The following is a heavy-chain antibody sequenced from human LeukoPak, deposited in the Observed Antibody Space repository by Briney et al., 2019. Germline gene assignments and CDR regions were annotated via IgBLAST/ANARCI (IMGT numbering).Heavy chain of an antibody. CDR3: ARRVHYYDTSGYSYYFDY. J-gene: IGHJ4*02. Sequence: SGTLSLTCAVSGGSISSSNWWSWVRQPPGKGLEWIGEIYHSGSTNYNPSLKSRVTISVDKSKNQFSLKLNSVTAADTAVYYCARRVHYYDTSGYSYYFDYWGQGTLVTVSS. CDR2: IYHSGST. V-gene: IGHV4-4*02. CDR1: GGSISSSNW. D-gene: IGHD3-22*01.